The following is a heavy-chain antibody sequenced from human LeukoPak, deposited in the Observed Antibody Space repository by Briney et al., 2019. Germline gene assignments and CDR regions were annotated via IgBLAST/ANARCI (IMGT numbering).Heavy chain of an antibody. J-gene: IGHJ5*02. D-gene: IGHD6-13*01. CDR2: INSDGSST. V-gene: IGHV3-74*01. Sequence: GGSLRLSCAASGFTFSSYWMHWVRQAPGKGLVWVSRINSDGSSTSYADSVKGRFTISRDNAKNTLYLQMNSLRAEDTAVYYCARGAQTVAAADNWFDPWGQGTLVTVSS. CDR1: GFTFSSYW. CDR3: ARGAQTVAAADNWFDP.